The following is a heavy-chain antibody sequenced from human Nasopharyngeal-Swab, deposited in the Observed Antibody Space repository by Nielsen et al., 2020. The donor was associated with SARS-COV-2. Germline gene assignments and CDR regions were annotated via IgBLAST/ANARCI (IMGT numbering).Heavy chain of an antibody. D-gene: IGHD3-10*01. Sequence: ASVKVSCKASGGTFSSYDISWVQQAPGQGLEWMGWISGYNGNTKYAQKLQGRVTMTTDTSTSTAYMELSSMISEDTAVYYCATDYYGYYYGMDVWGQGTTVTVSS. V-gene: IGHV1-18*01. CDR3: ATDYYGYYYGMDV. J-gene: IGHJ6*02. CDR1: GGTFSSYD. CDR2: ISGYNGNT.